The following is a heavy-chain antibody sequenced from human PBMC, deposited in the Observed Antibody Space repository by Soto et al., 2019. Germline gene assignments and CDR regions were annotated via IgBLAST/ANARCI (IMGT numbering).Heavy chain of an antibody. CDR1: GYTFTSYG. CDR2: ISAYNGNT. V-gene: IGHV1-18*01. J-gene: IGHJ4*02. Sequence: QVQLVQSGAEVKKPGASLKVSCKASGYTFTSYGISWVRQAPGQGLERMGWISAYNGNTNYAQKLQGRVTMTTDTSTSTAYMELRSLRADDTAVYYCARGPQEYSSAPNNDYWGQGTLVTVSS. CDR3: ARGPQEYSSAPNNDY. D-gene: IGHD6-6*01.